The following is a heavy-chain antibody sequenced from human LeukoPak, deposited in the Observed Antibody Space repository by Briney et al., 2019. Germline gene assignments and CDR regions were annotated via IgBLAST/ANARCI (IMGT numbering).Heavy chain of an antibody. CDR3: ASLDTATIQTGGY. D-gene: IGHD5-18*01. J-gene: IGHJ4*02. V-gene: IGHV3-7*01. Sequence: PGGSLRLSCAASGFTFSAYWMSWVRQAPGKGLEWVAMIKKYGNEIYYVDSVKGRFTISRDNAKNSLYLQMNSLKAEDTAVYYCASLDTATIQTGGYWGQGTLVTVSS. CDR2: IKKYGNEI. CDR1: GFTFSAYW.